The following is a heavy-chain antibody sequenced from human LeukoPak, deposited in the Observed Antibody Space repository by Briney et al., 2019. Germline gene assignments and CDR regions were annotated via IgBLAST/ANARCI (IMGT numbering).Heavy chain of an antibody. D-gene: IGHD6-6*01. CDR1: SGSISSSSYY. CDR3: ARHSRSSSYDY. J-gene: IGHJ4*02. V-gene: IGHV4-39*01. Sequence: SETLSLTCTVSSGSISSSSYYWGWIRQPPGEGLEWIGSIYYSGSTYYNPSLKSRVTISVDTSKNQFSLKLSSVTAADTAVYYCARHSRSSSYDYWGQGTLVTVSS. CDR2: IYYSGST.